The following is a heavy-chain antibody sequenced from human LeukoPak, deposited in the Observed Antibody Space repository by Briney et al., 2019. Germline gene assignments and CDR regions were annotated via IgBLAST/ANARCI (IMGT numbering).Heavy chain of an antibody. CDR2: INHSGST. V-gene: IGHV4-34*01. Sequence: PSETLSLTCAVYGGSFSGYYWSWIRQPPGKGLEWIGEINHSGSTNYNPSLKSRVTISVDTSKNQFSLKLSSVTAADTAVYYCARDQSAYYYDSSGYYRYWGQGTLVTVSS. CDR1: GGSFSGYY. J-gene: IGHJ4*02. D-gene: IGHD3-22*01. CDR3: ARDQSAYYYDSSGYYRY.